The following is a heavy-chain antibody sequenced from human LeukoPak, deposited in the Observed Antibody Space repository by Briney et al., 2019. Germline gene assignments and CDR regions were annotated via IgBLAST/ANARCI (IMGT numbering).Heavy chain of an antibody. CDR2: INHSGNT. V-gene: IGHV4-34*01. CDR1: GGSFSGYY. D-gene: IGHD1-26*01. J-gene: IGHJ4*02. CDR3: ARGVNSGYFDY. Sequence: SETLSLTCGVFGGSFSGYYWTWIRQPPGKGLEWVGEINHSGNTNYNPSLKSRVTISIDTSKNQFSLKLSSVTAADTAVYYCARGVNSGYFDYCGQGTLVTVSS.